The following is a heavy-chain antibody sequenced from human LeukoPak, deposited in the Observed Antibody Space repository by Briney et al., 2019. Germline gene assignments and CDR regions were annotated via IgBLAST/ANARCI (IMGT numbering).Heavy chain of an antibody. V-gene: IGHV1-18*01. D-gene: IGHD1-26*01. CDR1: GYTFTSYG. CDR3: ARDHGGSYYLWRPQLNWFDP. J-gene: IGHJ5*02. CDR2: ISAYNGNT. Sequence: ASVKVSCKASGYTFTSYGISWVRQAPGQGLEWMGWISAYNGNTNYAQKLQGRVTMTTDTSTSTAYMELRSLRSDDTAVYYCARDHGGSYYLWRPQLNWFDPWGQGTLVTVSS.